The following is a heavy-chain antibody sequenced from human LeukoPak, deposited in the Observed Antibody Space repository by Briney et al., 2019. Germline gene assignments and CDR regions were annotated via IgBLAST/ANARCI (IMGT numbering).Heavy chain of an antibody. J-gene: IGHJ4*02. Sequence: PGGSLKLSCAASGLTFSGSTMHWVRQASGKGLEWVGHISDKTYNYATAYAASVKSRFTISRDDSKNTAYLQMNSLKTEDTAVYYCSRHEALPGDYWGQGTLVTVSS. CDR3: SRHEALPGDY. V-gene: IGHV3-73*01. CDR2: ISDKTYNYAT. D-gene: IGHD2-21*02. CDR1: GLTFSGST.